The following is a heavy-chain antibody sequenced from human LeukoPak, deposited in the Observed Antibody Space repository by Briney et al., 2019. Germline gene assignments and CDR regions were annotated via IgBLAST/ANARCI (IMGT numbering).Heavy chain of an antibody. CDR1: GGSISSSNW. Sequence: SETLSLTCAVSGGSISSSNWWSWVRQPPGKGLEWIGEIYHSGSTNYNPSLKSRVTISVDTSKNQFSLKLSSVTAADTAVYYCARDYLAVAGRPGAFDIWGQGTMVTVSS. J-gene: IGHJ3*02. D-gene: IGHD6-19*01. CDR2: IYHSGST. V-gene: IGHV4-4*02. CDR3: ARDYLAVAGRPGAFDI.